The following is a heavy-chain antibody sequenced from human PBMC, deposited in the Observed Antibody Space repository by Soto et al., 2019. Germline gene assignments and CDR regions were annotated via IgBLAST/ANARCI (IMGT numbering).Heavy chain of an antibody. CDR3: AFRDIVATGVWWYFDL. V-gene: IGHV4-59*08. Sequence: SETLSLTCTVSGGSISSYYWSWIRQPPGKGLECIGYIYYSGSTNYNPSLKSRVTISVDTSKNQFSLKLSSVTAADTAVYYCAFRDIVATGVWWYFDLWGRGTLVTVSS. D-gene: IGHD5-12*01. J-gene: IGHJ2*01. CDR1: GGSISSYY. CDR2: IYYSGST.